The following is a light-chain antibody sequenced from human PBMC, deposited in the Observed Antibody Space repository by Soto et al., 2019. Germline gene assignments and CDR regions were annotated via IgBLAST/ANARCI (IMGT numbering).Light chain of an antibody. CDR3: SSYTSSSTLVV. Sequence: QSALTQPASVSGSPGQSITISCTGTSSDVGGYNYVSWYQQHPGKAPKLMIYDVSNRPSGVSNRFSGSKSGNTASLTISGLQGEDEADYDCSSYTSSSTLVVFGTGTKVTVL. J-gene: IGLJ1*01. CDR1: SSDVGGYNY. V-gene: IGLV2-14*01. CDR2: DVS.